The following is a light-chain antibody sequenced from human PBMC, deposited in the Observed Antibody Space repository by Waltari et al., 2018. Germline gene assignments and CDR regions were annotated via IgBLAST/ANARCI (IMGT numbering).Light chain of an antibody. Sequence: IVLTQSPATLFLSSGERATPSCRASQSVSTYLAWYQQKPGQAPTPLIYGAYSRAPGIPDRFSGSGYGTDFSLTISRLEPEDFAGYYCQHHVRLPTTFGQGTRVEIK. CDR1: QSVSTY. CDR2: GAY. CDR3: QHHVRLPTT. V-gene: IGKV3-20*01. J-gene: IGKJ1*01.